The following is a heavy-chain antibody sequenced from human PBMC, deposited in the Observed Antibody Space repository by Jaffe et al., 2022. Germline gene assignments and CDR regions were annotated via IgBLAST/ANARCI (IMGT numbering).Heavy chain of an antibody. V-gene: IGHV3-7*01. D-gene: IGHD6-13*01. CDR3: ARDPSSYSSSWYGGYYFDY. CDR2: IKQDGSEK. CDR1: GFTFSSYW. J-gene: IGHJ4*02. Sequence: EVQLVESGGGLVQPGGSLRLSCAASGFTFSSYWMSWVRQAPGKGLEWVANIKQDGSEKYYVDSVKGRFTISRDNAKNSLYLQMNSLRAEDTAVYYCARDPSSYSSSWYGGYYFDYWGQGTLVTVSS.